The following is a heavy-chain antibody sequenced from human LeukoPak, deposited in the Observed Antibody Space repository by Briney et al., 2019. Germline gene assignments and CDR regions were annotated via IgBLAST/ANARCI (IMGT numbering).Heavy chain of an antibody. V-gene: IGHV3-30-3*01. J-gene: IGHJ4*01. Sequence: GRSLRLSCAASGFTFSSYAMHWVRQAPGKGLEWVAVISYDGSNKYYADSVKGRFTISRDNSKNTLYLQMNSLRAEDTAVYYCARVGRYSFDHRGQGTLVTGSS. CDR2: ISYDGSNK. CDR1: GFTFSSYA. D-gene: IGHD1-26*01. CDR3: ARVGRYSFDH.